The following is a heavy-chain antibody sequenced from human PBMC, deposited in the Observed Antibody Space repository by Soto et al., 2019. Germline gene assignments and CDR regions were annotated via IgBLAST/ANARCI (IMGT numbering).Heavy chain of an antibody. CDR2: ISNSGAT. CDR1: GSSITSGDYSISSGDYY. J-gene: IGHJ4*02. D-gene: IGHD2-15*01. V-gene: IGHV4-30-4*01. CDR3: ARAAVIASLDY. Sequence: QVQLQESGPGLVEPSQTLSLTCTVSGSSITSGDYSISSGDYYWSWIRQSPGKGLGWIGYISNSGATSYTPSIKTRVTISLDTSKSQFSLKLTSMSAADTAVYFCARAAVIASLDYWGPGTLVTVSS.